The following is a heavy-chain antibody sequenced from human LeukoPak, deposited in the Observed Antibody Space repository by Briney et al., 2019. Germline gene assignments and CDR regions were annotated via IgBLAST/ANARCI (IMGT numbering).Heavy chain of an antibody. J-gene: IGHJ4*02. Sequence: PGGSLRLSCAASGFTFDDYGMTWVRQAPGKGLGWVSAFNWNGGSTGYVDSVKGRFPISRDNAKNSMYLQMNSLRAEDTALYYCARDGAYYYDSSGYPGDYWGQGTLVTVSS. CDR2: FNWNGGST. D-gene: IGHD3-22*01. CDR1: GFTFDDYG. V-gene: IGHV3-20*04. CDR3: ARDGAYYYDSSGYPGDY.